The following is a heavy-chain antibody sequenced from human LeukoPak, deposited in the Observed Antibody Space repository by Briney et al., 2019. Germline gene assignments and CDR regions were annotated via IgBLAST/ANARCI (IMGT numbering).Heavy chain of an antibody. D-gene: IGHD6-13*01. J-gene: IGHJ4*02. CDR3: ARILAAAGTDY. CDR2: ASGSGSST. Sequence: PGGSLRLSCAASGFTFSTYAMSWVRQTPGKGLEWVSVASGSGSSTYYADSVKGRFTISRDNSKNTVYLQMSSLRAEDTAVYYCARILAAAGTDYWGQGTLVTVSS. CDR1: GFTFSTYA. V-gene: IGHV3-23*01.